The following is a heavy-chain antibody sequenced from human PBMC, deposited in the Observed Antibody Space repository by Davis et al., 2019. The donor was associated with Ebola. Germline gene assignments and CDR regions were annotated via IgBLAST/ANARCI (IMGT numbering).Heavy chain of an antibody. V-gene: IGHV4-59*01. CDR2: IYYSGST. J-gene: IGHJ5*02. CDR1: GGSISSYY. CDR3: ARVGGDYYGINWFDP. Sequence: SETLSLTCTVSGGSISSYYWSWIRQPPGKGLEWIGYIYYSGSTNYNPSLKSRVTISVDTSKNQFSLKLSSVTAADTAVYYCARVGGDYYGINWFDPWGQGTLVTVSS. D-gene: IGHD3-10*01.